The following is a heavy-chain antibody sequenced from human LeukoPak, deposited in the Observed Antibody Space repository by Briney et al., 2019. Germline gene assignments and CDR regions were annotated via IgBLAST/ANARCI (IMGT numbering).Heavy chain of an antibody. Sequence: GGSLRLSCAASGFTFSNYNMNWVRQAPGKGLEWVSSISSSSTDIFYAGSVKGRFTISGDNAKNSLYLQMNSLRAEDTAVYYCARPPRGHSYVDYWGQGTLVTVSS. CDR2: ISSSSTDI. CDR3: ARPPRGHSYVDY. V-gene: IGHV3-21*01. D-gene: IGHD5-18*01. CDR1: GFTFSNYN. J-gene: IGHJ4*02.